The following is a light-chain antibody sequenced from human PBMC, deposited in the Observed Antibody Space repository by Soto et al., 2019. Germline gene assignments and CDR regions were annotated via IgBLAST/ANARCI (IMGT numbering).Light chain of an antibody. CDR1: QSISVS. CDR2: DAS. V-gene: IGKV1-5*01. CDR3: QQYDKYST. J-gene: IGKJ1*01. Sequence: MTQSPSTVSASVGETVTIHCRASQSISVSLAWYQQKPGKAPNLLIYDASTLQGGVPSRFSGSGSGTEFTLTVTSLQPEDFATYFCQQYDKYSTFGHGTKVDI.